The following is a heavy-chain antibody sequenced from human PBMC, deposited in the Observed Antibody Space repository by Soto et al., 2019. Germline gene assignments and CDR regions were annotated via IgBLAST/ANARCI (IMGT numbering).Heavy chain of an antibody. V-gene: IGHV4-59*08. D-gene: IGHD6-19*01. CDR2: IFHTGSA. J-gene: IGHJ4*02. Sequence: GTLSLTCTVSGDSISSYYWSWIRQPPGKGLEWIGYIFHTGSANYNPSLKSRVTISIDTSKNQFSLRLSSVTAADTAVYYCARQPYTSGAYYFDYWGQGTPVTVSS. CDR3: ARQPYTSGAYYFDY. CDR1: GDSISSYY.